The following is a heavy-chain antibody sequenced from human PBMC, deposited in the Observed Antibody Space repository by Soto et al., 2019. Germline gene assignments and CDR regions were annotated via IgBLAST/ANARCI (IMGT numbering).Heavy chain of an antibody. CDR2: IRSKAYGGTT. J-gene: IGHJ5*02. CDR3: TRAPNTAMANNWFDP. D-gene: IGHD5-18*01. Sequence: PGGSLRLSCTASGFTFGDYAMGWFRQAPGKGLEWVGFIRSKAYGGTTEYAASVKGRFTISRDDSKSIAYLQMNSLKTEDTAVYYCTRAPNTAMANNWFDPWGQGTLVTVSS. CDR1: GFTFGDYA. V-gene: IGHV3-49*03.